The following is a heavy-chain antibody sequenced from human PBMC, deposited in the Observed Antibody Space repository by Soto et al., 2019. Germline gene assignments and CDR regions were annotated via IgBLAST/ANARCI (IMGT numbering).Heavy chain of an antibody. CDR1: GGSISSYY. V-gene: IGHV4-59*01. CDR3: ARWTSDYYGSGSHFDY. CDR2: TYYSGST. J-gene: IGHJ4*02. Sequence: SETLSLTCTVSGGSISSYYWSWIRQPPGKGLEWIGYTYYSGSTNYNPSLKSRVTISVDTSKNQFSLKLSSVTAADTAVYYCARWTSDYYGSGSHFDYWGQGTLVTVYS. D-gene: IGHD3-10*01.